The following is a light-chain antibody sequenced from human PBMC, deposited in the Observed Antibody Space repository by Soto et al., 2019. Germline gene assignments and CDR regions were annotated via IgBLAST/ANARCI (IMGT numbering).Light chain of an antibody. Sequence: DIQMIRYPSSLPVSVGDRVTNTCRASQSISNWLAWYQQKPGTAPKVLIYLACNLQSGAASRFSGSGSGTEFTLTISSLQPDDFATNYCQQYNSYSFGQGTKV. CDR1: QSISNW. V-gene: IGKV1-5*01. J-gene: IGKJ1*01. CDR3: QQYNSYS. CDR2: LAC.